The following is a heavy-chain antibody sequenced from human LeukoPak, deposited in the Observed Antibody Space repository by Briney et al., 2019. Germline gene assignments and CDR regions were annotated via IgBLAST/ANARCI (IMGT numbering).Heavy chain of an antibody. CDR1: GGSFSGYY. Sequence: SETLSLTCAVYGGSFSGYYWSWIRQPPGKGLEWIGEINHSGSTNYNPSLKSRVTISVDTSKNQFSLKLSSVTAADAAVYYCARLVGMKYSITWYYFDYWGQGTLVTVSS. D-gene: IGHD6-13*01. CDR2: INHSGST. J-gene: IGHJ4*02. V-gene: IGHV4-34*09. CDR3: ARLVGMKYSITWYYFDY.